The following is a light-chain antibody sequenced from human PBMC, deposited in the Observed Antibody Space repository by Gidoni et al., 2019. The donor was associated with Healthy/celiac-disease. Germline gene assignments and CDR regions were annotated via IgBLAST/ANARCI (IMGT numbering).Light chain of an antibody. CDR3: QQYYSTPFT. V-gene: IGKV4-1*01. CDR2: WAS. J-gene: IGKJ3*01. Sequence: NCKSSQSVLYSSNNNHYLAWYQQKPGQLPKLLIYWASTRESGVPDRFIGSGSGTDFTLSISSRQAEDVAVYYCQQYYSTPFTFGPGTKVDIK. CDR1: QSVLYSSNNNHY.